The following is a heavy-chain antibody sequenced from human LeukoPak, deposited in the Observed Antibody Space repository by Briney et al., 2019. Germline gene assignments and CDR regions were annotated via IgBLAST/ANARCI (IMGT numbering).Heavy chain of an antibody. CDR3: ARGLRNRSSGTRFDVFDI. D-gene: IGHD6-6*01. J-gene: IGHJ3*02. V-gene: IGHV4-39*07. CDR2: IYYSGTT. CDR1: RGSISSPNYY. Sequence: SETLSLTCSVSRGSISSPNYYWGWIRQSPGKGLEWIGNIYYSGTTYYNPSLPSLKSRVTILIDTSKNQFSLRLRSVTAADTAVYYCARGLRNRSSGTRFDVFDIWGQGTMVTVSS.